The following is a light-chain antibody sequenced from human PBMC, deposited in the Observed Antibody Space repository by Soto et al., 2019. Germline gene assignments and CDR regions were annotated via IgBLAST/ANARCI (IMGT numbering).Light chain of an antibody. Sequence: SYELTQPSSVSVSPGQTARITCSGNVLAKRYTRWFQQKPGQAPVLVIYKDSERPSGIPERFSGSSSGTTVTLTISGAQVEDEADYYCYCAADNNPSVFGTGTKLTVL. J-gene: IGLJ1*01. CDR2: KDS. CDR1: VLAKRY. V-gene: IGLV3-27*01. CDR3: YCAADNNPSV.